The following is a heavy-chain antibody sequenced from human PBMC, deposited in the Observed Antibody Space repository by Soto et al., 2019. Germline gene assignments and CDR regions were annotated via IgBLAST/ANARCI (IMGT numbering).Heavy chain of an antibody. CDR3: ARDGIRRYDFWSGYLSWFDP. J-gene: IGHJ5*02. D-gene: IGHD3-3*01. Sequence: GSQSVPCAASGVTFGGYSMNWVRKAPGKGLELVSYISSSSSTIYYADSVKGRFTISRDNAKNSLYLQMNSLRDEDTAVYYCARDGIRRYDFWSGYLSWFDPWGQGTLVTVSS. V-gene: IGHV3-48*02. CDR1: GVTFGGYS. CDR2: ISSSSSTI.